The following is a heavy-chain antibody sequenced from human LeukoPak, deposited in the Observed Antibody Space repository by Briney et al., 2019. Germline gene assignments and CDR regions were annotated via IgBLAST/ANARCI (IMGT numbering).Heavy chain of an antibody. V-gene: IGHV3-23*01. CDR1: GFPFSSYS. CDR2: ISGSGGST. D-gene: IGHD1-1*01. Sequence: GGSLRLSRAASGFPFSSYSMNWVRQAPGKGLEWVSAISGSGGSTYYADSVKGRFTISRDNSKNTLYLQMNSLRAEDTAVYYCTKGENWNDPRGDYWGQGTLVTVSS. J-gene: IGHJ4*02. CDR3: TKGENWNDPRGDY.